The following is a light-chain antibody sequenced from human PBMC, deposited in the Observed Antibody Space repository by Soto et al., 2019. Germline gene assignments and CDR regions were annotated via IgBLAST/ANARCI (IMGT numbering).Light chain of an antibody. Sequence: EIVMTQPPATLSVSPGERATLSCRASQSVSSNLAWYQQKPGQAPRLLIYGASTRATGIPARFSGSGSGTEFTLTISSLQSEDFAVYYCQHYNNWPPWTFGQGTKVDIK. J-gene: IGKJ1*01. V-gene: IGKV3-15*01. CDR2: GAS. CDR1: QSVSSN. CDR3: QHYNNWPPWT.